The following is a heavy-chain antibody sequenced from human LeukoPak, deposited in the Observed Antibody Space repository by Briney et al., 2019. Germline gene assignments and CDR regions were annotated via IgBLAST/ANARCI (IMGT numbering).Heavy chain of an antibody. CDR3: ARVTAMVPYGMDV. J-gene: IGHJ6*02. D-gene: IGHD5-18*01. Sequence: GASVKVSCKASGYTFTGYYMHWVRQAPGQGLEWMGRINPNSGGTNYAQKFQGRVTMTRDTSISTAYMELSRLISDDTAVYYCARVTAMVPYGMDVWGQGTTVTVSS. V-gene: IGHV1-2*06. CDR2: INPNSGGT. CDR1: GYTFTGYY.